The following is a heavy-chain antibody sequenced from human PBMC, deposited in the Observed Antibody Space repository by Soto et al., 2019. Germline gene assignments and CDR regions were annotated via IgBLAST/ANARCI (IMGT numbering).Heavy chain of an antibody. D-gene: IGHD6-19*01. Sequence: QVQLQQSGAGLLKPSETLSLTCAVYGESFSGYIWTWIRQTPWKGLQWIGQINHSGSAYYNQSLKSLVTISVHTSNSQFSLELSSVTAADTAVYYCARGLITASHYSGGWYYFDSWGQGTQVTVSS. CDR2: INHSGSA. V-gene: IGHV4-34*01. CDR3: ARGLITASHYSGGWYYFDS. CDR1: GESFSGYI. J-gene: IGHJ4*02.